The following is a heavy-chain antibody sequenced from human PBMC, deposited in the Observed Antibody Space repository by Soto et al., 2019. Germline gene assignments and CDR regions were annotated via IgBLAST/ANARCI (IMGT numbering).Heavy chain of an antibody. CDR1: GYTFSDYY. CDR2: IDTSGTKI. CDR3: ASHYDMWSGYLSPVDY. D-gene: IGHD3-3*01. V-gene: IGHV3-11*01. Sequence: QVQLVESGGDLVTPGGSLRLSCAASGYTFSDYYMSWIRQAPGKGLEWISYIDTSGTKIYYADSVKGRFTITRDNAKNSLYLEMNSLRDEDTDVYYCASHYDMWSGYLSPVDYWGQGTLVTVSS. J-gene: IGHJ4*02.